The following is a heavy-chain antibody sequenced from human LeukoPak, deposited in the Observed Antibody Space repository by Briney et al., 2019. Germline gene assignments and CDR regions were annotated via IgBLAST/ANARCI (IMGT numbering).Heavy chain of an antibody. D-gene: IGHD2-2*03. CDR1: GFTFSSYG. CDR3: AKNMDKGFFYFDY. J-gene: IGHJ4*02. Sequence: GGSLRLSCAASGFTFSSYGMHWVRQAPGKGLEWVAVISYDGSNKYYADSVKGRFTISRDNSKNTLYLQMNSLRAEDTAVCYCAKNMDKGFFYFDYWGQGTLVTVSS. V-gene: IGHV3-30*18. CDR2: ISYDGSNK.